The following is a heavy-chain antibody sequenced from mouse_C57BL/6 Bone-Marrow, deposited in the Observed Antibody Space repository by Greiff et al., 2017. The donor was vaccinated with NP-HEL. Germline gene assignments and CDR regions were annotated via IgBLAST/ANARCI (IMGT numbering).Heavy chain of an antibody. Sequence: QVQLQQPGAELVMPGASVKLSCKASGYTFTSYWMHWVKQRPGQGLEWIGEIDPSDSYTNYNQKFKGKSTLTVDISSSTAYMQLSSLTSEYSAVYYCAIYYGYPYAMDYWGQGTSVTVSS. D-gene: IGHD2-2*01. CDR3: AIYYGYPYAMDY. J-gene: IGHJ4*01. CDR1: GYTFTSYW. CDR2: IDPSDSYT. V-gene: IGHV1-69*01.